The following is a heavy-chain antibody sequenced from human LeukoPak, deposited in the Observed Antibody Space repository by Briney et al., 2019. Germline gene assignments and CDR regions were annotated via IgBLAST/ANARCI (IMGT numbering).Heavy chain of an antibody. Sequence: SETLSLTCTVSGGSMNSYYWSWIRQPPGKGLEWIGHIFHSGNTNDNTSLKSRVTISVDPSKNQFSLRLRSVTAADTAVYYCARTYYDSWGYYEVTYWGQGTLVTVSS. CDR1: GGSMNSYY. CDR3: ARTYYDSWGYYEVTY. V-gene: IGHV4-59*01. J-gene: IGHJ4*02. CDR2: IFHSGNT. D-gene: IGHD3-22*01.